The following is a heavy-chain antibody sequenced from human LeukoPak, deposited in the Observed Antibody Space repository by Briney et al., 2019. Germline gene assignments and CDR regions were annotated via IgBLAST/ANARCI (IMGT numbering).Heavy chain of an antibody. CDR3: ARGSEWEPLYYFDY. V-gene: IGHV3-21*01. CDR1: GITLSNYG. J-gene: IGHJ4*02. D-gene: IGHD1-26*01. CDR2: ISSSSGYI. Sequence: GGSLRLSCAVSGITLSNYGMNWVRQAPGKGLEWVALISSSSGYIYYTDSVKGRFTIPRDNAKNSLYLQMNSLRAEDTAVYYCARGSEWEPLYYFDYWGQGNLVTVSS.